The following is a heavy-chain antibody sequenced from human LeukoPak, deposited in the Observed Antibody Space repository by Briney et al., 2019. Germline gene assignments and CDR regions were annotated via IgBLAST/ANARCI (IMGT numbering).Heavy chain of an antibody. CDR3: AREVFLPITSYYYYYGMDV. Sequence: SETLSLTCTVSGGSISSGDYYWSWIRQPPGKGLEWIGYIYYSGSTYYNPSLKSRVTISVDTSKNQFSLKLSPVTAADTAVYYCAREVFLPITSYYYYYGMDVWGQGTTVTVSS. D-gene: IGHD1-14*01. J-gene: IGHJ6*02. CDR1: GGSISSGDYY. CDR2: IYYSGST. V-gene: IGHV4-30-4*01.